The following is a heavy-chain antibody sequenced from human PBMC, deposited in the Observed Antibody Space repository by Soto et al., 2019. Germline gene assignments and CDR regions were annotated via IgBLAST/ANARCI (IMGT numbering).Heavy chain of an antibody. CDR3: AKVFSPELGNYFDH. D-gene: IGHD1-7*01. Sequence: EVQLLESGGGLVQPGGSLRLSCAASGFTFSTYAMNWVRQAPGKGLEWVSAISNSFSDGNTHYADSVKGRFTISRDNDKNTVFLEMNSLRAEDTAVYYCAKVFSPELGNYFDHWCQGTLVTVSS. J-gene: IGHJ4*02. V-gene: IGHV3-23*01. CDR2: ISNSFSDGNT. CDR1: GFTFSTYA.